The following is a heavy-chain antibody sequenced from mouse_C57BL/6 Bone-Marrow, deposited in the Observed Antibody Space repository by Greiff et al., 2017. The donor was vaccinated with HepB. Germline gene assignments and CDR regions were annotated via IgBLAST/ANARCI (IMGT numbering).Heavy chain of an antibody. Sequence: QVQLQQSGPELVKPGASVKISCKASGYAFSSSWMNWVKQRPGKGLEWIGRIYPGDGDTNYNGKFKGKATLTADKSSSTAYMQLSSLTSEDSAVYFCANYGSSYRYAMDYWGQGTSVTVSS. CDR1: GYAFSSSW. D-gene: IGHD1-1*01. V-gene: IGHV1-82*01. J-gene: IGHJ4*01. CDR3: ANYGSSYRYAMDY. CDR2: IYPGDGDT.